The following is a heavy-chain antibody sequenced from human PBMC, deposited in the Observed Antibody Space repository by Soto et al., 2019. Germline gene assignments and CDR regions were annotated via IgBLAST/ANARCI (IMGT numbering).Heavy chain of an antibody. CDR3: ARAGRYYADIVVVNRILRDASDI. D-gene: IGHD2-2*01. Sequence: SETLSLTCTVSGGSVSIDTYSWSWIRQPPGKGLEWIGYIFNRESTKYNPSLKSRVVVSVDTSKNQFSLTLNSVTAADTAVYYCARAGRYYADIVVVNRILRDASDICGQGTMVTGSS. CDR2: IFNREST. V-gene: IGHV4-61*01. J-gene: IGHJ3*02. CDR1: GGSVSIDTYS.